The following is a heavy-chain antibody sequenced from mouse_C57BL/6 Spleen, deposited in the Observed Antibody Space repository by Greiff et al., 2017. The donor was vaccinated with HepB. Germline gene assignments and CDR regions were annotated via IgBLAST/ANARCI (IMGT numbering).Heavy chain of an antibody. CDR1: GFTFSSYG. V-gene: IGHV5-6*01. Sequence: VQLKESGGDLVKPGGSLKLSCAASGFTFSSYGMSWVRQTPDKRLEWVATISSGGSYTYYPDSVKGRFTISRDNAKNTLYLQMSSLKSEDTAMYYCARLSTMVTTTGWAMDYWGQGTSVTVSS. D-gene: IGHD2-2*01. CDR3: ARLSTMVTTTGWAMDY. J-gene: IGHJ4*01. CDR2: ISSGGSYT.